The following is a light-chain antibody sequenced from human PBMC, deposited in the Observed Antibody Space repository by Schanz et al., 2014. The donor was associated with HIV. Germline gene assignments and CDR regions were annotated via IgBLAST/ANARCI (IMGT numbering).Light chain of an antibody. CDR3: QQYSAYPWT. CDR2: DAS. Sequence: EIVLTQSPATLSLSPGERATLSCRASQSVSSYLAWYQQKPGQGPSLLIYDASTRATSIPARFSGSGSGTDFTLTISSLQPEDFATYYCQQYSAYPWTFGQGTKVEVK. J-gene: IGKJ1*01. CDR1: QSVSSY. V-gene: IGKV3-11*01.